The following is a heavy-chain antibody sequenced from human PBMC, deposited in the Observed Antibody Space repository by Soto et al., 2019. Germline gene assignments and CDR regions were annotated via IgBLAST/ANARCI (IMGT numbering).Heavy chain of an antibody. Sequence: SLKVPCKSSGGTFSSYAISWVRQAPGQGLEWMGGIIPIFGTANYAQKFQGRVTITADESTSTAYMELSSLRSEDTAVYYCARDTGSSSPCWGQGTLVNVSS. V-gene: IGHV1-69*13. CDR2: IIPIFGTA. CDR1: GGTFSSYA. J-gene: IGHJ4*02. CDR3: ARDTGSSSPC. D-gene: IGHD6-6*01.